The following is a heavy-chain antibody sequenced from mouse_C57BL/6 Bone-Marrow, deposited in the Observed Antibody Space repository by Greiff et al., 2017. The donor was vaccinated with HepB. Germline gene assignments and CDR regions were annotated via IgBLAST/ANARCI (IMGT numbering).Heavy chain of an antibody. D-gene: IGHD2-1*01. CDR2: LSYDGSN. J-gene: IGHJ4*01. CDR3: ASDYSYYAMDY. V-gene: IGHV3-6*01. CDR1: GYSITSGYY. Sequence: EVKLEESGPGLVKPSQSLSLTCSVTGYSITSGYYWNWIRQFPGNKLEWMGYLSYDGSNNYNPSLKNRISITRDTSKNQFFLKLNSVTTEDTATYYCASDYSYYAMDYWGQGTSVTVSS.